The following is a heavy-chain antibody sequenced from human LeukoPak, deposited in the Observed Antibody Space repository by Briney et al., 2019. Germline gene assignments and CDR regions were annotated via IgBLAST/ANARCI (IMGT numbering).Heavy chain of an antibody. CDR2: ISYDGSNK. D-gene: IGHD4-17*01. V-gene: IGHV3-30-3*01. J-gene: IGHJ4*02. CDR1: GFTFSSYA. Sequence: AGGSLRLSCAASGFTFSSYAMHWVRQAPGKGLEWVAVISYDGSNKYYADSVKGRFTISRDNSKNTLYLQMNSLRAEDTAVYYCAREGYGDYTDYFDYWGQGTLVTVSS. CDR3: AREGYGDYTDYFDY.